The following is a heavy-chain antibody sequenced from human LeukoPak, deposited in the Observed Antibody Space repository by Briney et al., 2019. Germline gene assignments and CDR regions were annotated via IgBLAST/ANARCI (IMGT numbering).Heavy chain of an antibody. CDR3: ARPSRSTGPAY. CDR2: FSSTSNTI. D-gene: IGHD2-2*01. Sequence: PGGSLRLSCAASGFIFSNYSMNWVRQAPGKGLEWVSWFSSTSNTIYYADSVKGRFTISRDNAKNSLDLQMNSLRDEDTAVYYCARPSRSTGPAYWGQGTLVTVSS. J-gene: IGHJ4*02. CDR1: GFIFSNYS. V-gene: IGHV3-48*02.